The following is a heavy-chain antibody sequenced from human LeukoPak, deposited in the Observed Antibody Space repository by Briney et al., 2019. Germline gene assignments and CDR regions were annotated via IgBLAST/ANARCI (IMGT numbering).Heavy chain of an antibody. V-gene: IGHV3-9*01. D-gene: IGHD3-22*01. Sequence: GRSLRLSCAASGFTFDDYAMHWVRQAPGKGLEWVSGISWNSGSIGYADSVKGRFTISRDNAKNSLFLQMSSLRAEDTAVYYCASRPYDNSGYYYVWGQGTLVTVSS. CDR1: GFTFDDYA. CDR3: ASRPYDNSGYYYV. CDR2: ISWNSGSI. J-gene: IGHJ4*02.